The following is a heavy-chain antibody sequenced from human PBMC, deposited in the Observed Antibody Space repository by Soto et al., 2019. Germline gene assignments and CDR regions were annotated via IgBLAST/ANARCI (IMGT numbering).Heavy chain of an antibody. CDR3: AREHCSGGSCYHNWFDP. D-gene: IGHD2-15*01. CDR2: IYYSGST. Sequence: QVQLQESGPGLVKPSQTLSLTYTVSGGSISSGGYYWSWIRQHPGKGLEWIGYIYYSGSTYYNPSLKSRVTISVDTSKNQFSLKLSSVTAADTAVYYCAREHCSGGSCYHNWFDPWGQGTLVTVSS. J-gene: IGHJ5*02. V-gene: IGHV4-31*03. CDR1: GGSISSGGYY.